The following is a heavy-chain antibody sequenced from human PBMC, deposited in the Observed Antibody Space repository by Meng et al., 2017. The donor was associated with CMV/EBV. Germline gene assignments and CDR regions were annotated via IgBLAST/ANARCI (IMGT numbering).Heavy chain of an antibody. CDR1: GYTFTGYD. J-gene: IGHJ4*02. Sequence: QGQRVQSGAEVKKPGASVKVSCKASGYTFTGYDIHWVRQAPGQGLEWMGWINPNSGGTNYAQKFQGRVTMTRDTSISTAYMELSRLRSDDTAVYYCARFMSSSWDHYFDYWGQGTLVTVSS. V-gene: IGHV1-2*02. CDR2: INPNSGGT. CDR3: ARFMSSSWDHYFDY. D-gene: IGHD6-13*01.